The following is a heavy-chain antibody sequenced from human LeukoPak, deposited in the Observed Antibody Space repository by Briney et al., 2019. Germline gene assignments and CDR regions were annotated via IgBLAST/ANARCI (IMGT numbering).Heavy chain of an antibody. CDR3: ARILYKKGKWDGMDV. CDR2: INHSGST. D-gene: IGHD2-15*01. CDR1: GGSFSGYY. Sequence: SATLSLTCAVYGGSFSGYYWSWIRPPPGKGLEWIGEINHSGSTNYNPSLKSRVTISVDTSKNQFSLKLSSVTAADTAVYYCARILYKKGKWDGMDVWGKGTTVTVSS. J-gene: IGHJ6*04. V-gene: IGHV4-34*01.